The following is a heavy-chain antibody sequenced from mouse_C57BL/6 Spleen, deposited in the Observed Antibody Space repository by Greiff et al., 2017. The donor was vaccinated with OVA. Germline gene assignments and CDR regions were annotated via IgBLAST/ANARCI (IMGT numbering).Heavy chain of an antibody. CDR1: GFNIKDYY. V-gene: IGHV14-2*01. J-gene: IGHJ2*01. CDR2: IDPEDGET. CDR3: ASKNYGGRGRDY. Sequence: EVQGVESGAELVKPGASVKLSCTASGFNIKDYYMHWVKQRTEQGLEWIGRIDPEDGETKYAPKFQGKATITADTSSNTAYLQLSSLTSEDTAVYYCASKNYGGRGRDYWGQGTTLTVSS. D-gene: IGHD1-1*01.